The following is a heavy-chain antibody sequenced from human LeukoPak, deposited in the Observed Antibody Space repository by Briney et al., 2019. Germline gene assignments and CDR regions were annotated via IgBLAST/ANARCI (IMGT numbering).Heavy chain of an antibody. D-gene: IGHD2-15*01. CDR3: ARAFCYSGGTCYSDYNDY. CDR1: GFTFSDYY. Sequence: GGSLRLSCAASGFTFSDYYMDWVRHAPGKGLEWVGRTRNRANGYTTEYAASVEGRFTISRDNSQNSLFLQMNSLKTEDTAVYYCARAFCYSGGTCYSDYNDYWGQGALVTVSS. CDR2: TRNRANGYTT. J-gene: IGHJ4*02. V-gene: IGHV3-72*01.